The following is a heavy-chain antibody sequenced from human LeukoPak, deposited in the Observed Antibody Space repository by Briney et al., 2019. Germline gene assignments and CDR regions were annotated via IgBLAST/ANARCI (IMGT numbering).Heavy chain of an antibody. CDR3: ARHSSVLPFDY. D-gene: IGHD3-10*01. J-gene: IGHJ4*02. V-gene: IGHV4-39*01. Sequence: SETLSLTCTVSGGSISSSSYYWGWIRQPPGKGLEWIGSIYYSGSTYYNPSLKSRVTISVDTSKNQFSLKLSSVTAADTAVYYCARHSSVLPFDYWGQGALVTVSS. CDR2: IYYSGST. CDR1: GGSISSSSYY.